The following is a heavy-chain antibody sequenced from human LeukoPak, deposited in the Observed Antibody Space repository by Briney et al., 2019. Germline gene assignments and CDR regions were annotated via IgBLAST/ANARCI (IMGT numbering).Heavy chain of an antibody. CDR2: ISSSSSYI. V-gene: IGHV3-21*01. Sequence: PGGSLRLSCAASGFTFSSYSMNWVRQAPGKGLEWVSSISSSSSYIYYADSVKGRFTISRDNAKNSLYLQMNSLRAEDTAVYYCARCMRAAHAFDIWGQGTMVTVSS. D-gene: IGHD2-8*01. CDR3: ARCMRAAHAFDI. J-gene: IGHJ3*02. CDR1: GFTFSSYS.